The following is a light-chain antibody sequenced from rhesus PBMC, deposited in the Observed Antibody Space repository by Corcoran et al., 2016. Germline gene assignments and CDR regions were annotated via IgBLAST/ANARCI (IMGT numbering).Light chain of an antibody. CDR3: LQYNSSPYS. V-gene: IGKV1-22*01. J-gene: IGKJ2*01. CDR2: KAS. Sequence: DIQMTQSPSSLSASVGDTVTITCRASQSISSWLDWYQQKPGKAPKHLIYKASSLQRGVPSRFSGSGAGTYFTLTSSSLQPEDFATYYCLQYNSSPYSFGQGTKVQIK. CDR1: QSISSW.